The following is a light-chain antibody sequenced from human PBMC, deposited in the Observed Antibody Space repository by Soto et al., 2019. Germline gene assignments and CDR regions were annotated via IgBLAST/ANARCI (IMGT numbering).Light chain of an antibody. Sequence: QSALTQPPSASGSPGQSVAISCTGTSSDVGGYNYVSWYQQHPGKAPKLMIYEVNNRPSGVPDRFSGSKSGNTASLTVSGLQAEDEADYYCSSYAGSSNVFGTGTKLTVI. CDR1: SSDVGGYNY. CDR2: EVN. V-gene: IGLV2-8*01. CDR3: SSYAGSSNV. J-gene: IGLJ1*01.